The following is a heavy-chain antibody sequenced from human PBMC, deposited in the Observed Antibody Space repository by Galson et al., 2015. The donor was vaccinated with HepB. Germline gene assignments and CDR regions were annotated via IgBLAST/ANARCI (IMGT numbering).Heavy chain of an antibody. CDR2: IGSKANHYAT. D-gene: IGHD6-13*01. CDR3: TGMGDLSGYSSL. J-gene: IGHJ4*02. Sequence: SLRLSCAASGFTFSGSAIHWVRQASGSGLEWIGRIGSKANHYATAYVASVRGRFTISRDNSKNTAFLQLNSLKTDDTAVYYRTGMGDLSGYSSLWGQGTLVTVPS. CDR1: GFTFSGSA. V-gene: IGHV3-73*01.